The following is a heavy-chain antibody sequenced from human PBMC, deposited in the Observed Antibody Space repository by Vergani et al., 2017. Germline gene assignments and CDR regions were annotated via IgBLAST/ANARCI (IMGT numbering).Heavy chain of an antibody. D-gene: IGHD2-2*01. Sequence: QVQLVQSGAEVKKLGASVKVSCKASGYTFSDHHLHWVRQAPGQGLEWVGWININSGATKVAQKFQGRITMGTDTSISTGYMELSSLRSDDTAVYYCARLASVVVPAARPLDLWGQGTLITVSS. V-gene: IGHV1-2*02. CDR3: ARLASVVVPAARPLDL. CDR1: GYTFSDHH. J-gene: IGHJ4*02. CDR2: ININSGAT.